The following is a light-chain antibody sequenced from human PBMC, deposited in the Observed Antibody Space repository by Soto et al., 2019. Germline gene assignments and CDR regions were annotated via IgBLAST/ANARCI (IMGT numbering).Light chain of an antibody. V-gene: IGKV3-20*01. CDR3: QQYGSSPLWT. CDR2: GAS. CDR1: QSVSSSY. J-gene: IGKJ1*01. Sequence: EIVLTQSPGTLSLSPGERATLSCRASQSVSSSYLAWYQQKPGQAPRLLIYGASSRATGIPDRFSGSGSGTDFTLTISRLEPEDFAVYYGQQYGSSPLWTFGQGTKVEIK.